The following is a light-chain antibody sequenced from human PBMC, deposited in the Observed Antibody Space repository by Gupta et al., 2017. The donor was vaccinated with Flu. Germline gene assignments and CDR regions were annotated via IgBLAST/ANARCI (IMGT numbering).Light chain of an antibody. CDR3: QQYNSYSLT. V-gene: IGKV1-5*03. J-gene: IGKJ5*01. Sequence: IQMSQSPSTLSAPVGDRVTITRRASQSISSWLNWYQQKPGKAPRLLIYKASSLESGVPSRFSGSGSGTEFTLTISILHPDDFATYYCQQYNSYSLTFGQGTRVEIK. CDR2: KAS. CDR1: QSISSW.